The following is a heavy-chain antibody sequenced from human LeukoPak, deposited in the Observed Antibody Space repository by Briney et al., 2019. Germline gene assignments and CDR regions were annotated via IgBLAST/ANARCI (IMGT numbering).Heavy chain of an antibody. CDR2: INPSGGST. Sequence: ASVTVSCTASGYTFTSYYMHWVRQAPGQGLEWMGIINPSGGSTSYAQKFQGRVTMTRDTSTSTVYMELSSLRSEDTAVYYCASPQLDGDYYGMDVWGQGTTVTVSS. CDR3: ASPQLDGDYYGMDV. J-gene: IGHJ6*02. CDR1: GYTFTSYY. V-gene: IGHV1-46*01. D-gene: IGHD2-2*01.